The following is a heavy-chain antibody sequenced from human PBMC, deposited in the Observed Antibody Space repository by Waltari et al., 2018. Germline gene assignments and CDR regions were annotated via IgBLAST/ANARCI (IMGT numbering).Heavy chain of an antibody. CDR3: ARKEYNWNDVAASYFDY. Sequence: EVQLVESGGGLVKPGGSLRLSCAASGFTFSSYSMNWVRQAPGKGLEWVSSISSSSSYIYYADSVKGRFTISRDNAKNSLYLQMNSLRAEDTAVYYCARKEYNWNDVAASYFDYWGQGTLVTVSS. CDR1: GFTFSSYS. V-gene: IGHV3-21*01. D-gene: IGHD1-20*01. J-gene: IGHJ4*02. CDR2: ISSSSSYI.